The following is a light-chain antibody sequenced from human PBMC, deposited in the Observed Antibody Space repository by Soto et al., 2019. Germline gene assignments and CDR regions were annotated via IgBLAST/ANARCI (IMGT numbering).Light chain of an antibody. V-gene: IGLV1-44*01. Sequence: QSVLTQPHSGSGTTGQRVTIASSGSSSNIGTSSVRSFQQLPGTAAKLLSSPTNHRPSGVPERFSGSKSGTSASLPITGLQSEQQADYYCAAWDESLNGHVFGTGTKVPL. CDR1: SSNIGTSS. CDR2: PTN. CDR3: AAWDESLNGHV. J-gene: IGLJ1*01.